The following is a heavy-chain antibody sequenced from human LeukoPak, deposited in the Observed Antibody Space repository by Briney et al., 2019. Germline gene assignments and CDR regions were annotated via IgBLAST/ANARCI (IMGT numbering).Heavy chain of an antibody. V-gene: IGHV1-2*06. J-gene: IGHJ5*02. Sequence: ASVKVSCKASGYTFTSYGISWVRQAPGQGLEWMGRINPNSGGTNYAQKFQGRVTMTRDTSISTAYMELSRLRSDDTAVYYCKTTVTTDNWFDPWGQGTLVTVSS. CDR2: INPNSGGT. CDR3: KTTVTTDNWFDP. D-gene: IGHD4-11*01. CDR1: GYTFTSYG.